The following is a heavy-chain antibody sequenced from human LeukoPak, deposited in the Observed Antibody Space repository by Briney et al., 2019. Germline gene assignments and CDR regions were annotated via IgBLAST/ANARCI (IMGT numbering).Heavy chain of an antibody. V-gene: IGHV4-31*03. CDR3: ARDLYGSGNHFDY. J-gene: IGHJ4*02. CDR1: GGSISSGGYY. Sequence: PSETLSLTCTVSGGSISSGGYYWSWIHQHPGKGLEWIGYIYYSGSTYYNPSLKSRVTISVDTSKNQFSLKLSSVTAADTAVYYCARDLYGSGNHFDYWGQGTLVTVSS. D-gene: IGHD3-10*01. CDR2: IYYSGST.